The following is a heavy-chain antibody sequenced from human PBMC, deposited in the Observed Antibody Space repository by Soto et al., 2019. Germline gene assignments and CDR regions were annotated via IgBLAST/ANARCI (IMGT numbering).Heavy chain of an antibody. Sequence: QVQLVQSGAEVKKPGSSVKVSCKASGGTFSSYAISWVRQAPGQGLEWMGGIIPIFGTANYAQKFQGRVTMTADESTSTAYMELSSLRSEDTAVYYCASNPDTNYYYGMDVWGQGTTVTVSS. J-gene: IGHJ6*02. CDR3: ASNPDTNYYYGMDV. CDR1: GGTFSSYA. CDR2: IIPIFGTA. V-gene: IGHV1-69*12.